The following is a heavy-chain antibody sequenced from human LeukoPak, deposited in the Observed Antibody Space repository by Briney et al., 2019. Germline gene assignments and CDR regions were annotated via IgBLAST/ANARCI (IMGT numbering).Heavy chain of an antibody. V-gene: IGHV3-23*01. Sequence: PGGSLRLSCAASGFTFSSYAMNWVRQAPGKGLEWVSVISGSGDRTYYAASVKGRFTISRDNSKNTLYLQMNSLRAEDTAVYYCAKLSVDILTGYYPYYFDFWGQGTLVTVSS. CDR3: AKLSVDILTGYYPYYFDF. D-gene: IGHD3-9*01. CDR2: ISGSGDRT. J-gene: IGHJ4*02. CDR1: GFTFSSYA.